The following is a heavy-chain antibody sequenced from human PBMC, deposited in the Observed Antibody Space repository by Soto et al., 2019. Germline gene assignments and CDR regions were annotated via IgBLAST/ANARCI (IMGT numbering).Heavy chain of an antibody. D-gene: IGHD3-16*02. V-gene: IGHV4-34*01. Sequence: SETLSLTCAVSGGSFSGFYWSWIRQPPGKGLEWIGEINHSGSTYYNPSLKSRVTMSVDASKNQLSLRLSSVTAADTAVYYCAGEGAPPGRDNYRSGMYYWGQATRVTVSS. CDR1: GGSFSGFY. CDR2: INHSGST. J-gene: IGHJ4*02. CDR3: AGEGAPPGRDNYRSGMYY.